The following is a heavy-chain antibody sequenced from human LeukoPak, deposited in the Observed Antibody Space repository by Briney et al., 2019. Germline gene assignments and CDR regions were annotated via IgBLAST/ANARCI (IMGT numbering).Heavy chain of an antibody. D-gene: IGHD3-22*01. Sequence: PGGSLRLSCAASGVTFSSYGMHWVRQAPGKGLEWVAVISYDGSNKYYADSVKGRFTISRDNSKNTLYLQMNSLRAEDTAVYYCAKDRSSGYYPDAFDIWGQGTMVTVSS. CDR1: GVTFSSYG. CDR3: AKDRSSGYYPDAFDI. V-gene: IGHV3-30*18. J-gene: IGHJ3*02. CDR2: ISYDGSNK.